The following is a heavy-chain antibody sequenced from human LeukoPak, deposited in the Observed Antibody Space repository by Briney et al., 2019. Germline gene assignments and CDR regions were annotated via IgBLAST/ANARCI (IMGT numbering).Heavy chain of an antibody. CDR1: GGSFSGYY. J-gene: IGHJ6*03. Sequence: PSETLSLTCAVYGGSFSGYYWNWIRQPPGKGLEWIGEINHSGSTNYNPSRKSRVTISVDTSKNQFSLKLTSVTAADTAVYYCAGHLYYMDVWGKGTTVTVSS. CDR3: AGHLYYMDV. V-gene: IGHV4-34*01. CDR2: INHSGST.